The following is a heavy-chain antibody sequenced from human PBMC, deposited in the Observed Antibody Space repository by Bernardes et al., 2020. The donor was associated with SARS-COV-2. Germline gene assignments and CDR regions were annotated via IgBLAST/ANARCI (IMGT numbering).Heavy chain of an antibody. V-gene: IGHV3-11*06. CDR2: ITSSNRNS. J-gene: IGHJ6*02. Sequence: GSLRLSCAASGFTFSDYYMTWIRQTPGKGLEWISYITSSNRNSYYADSVKGRFTISRDNANNSLYLQMNSLRADDTAVYYCATERGGGGGMDVWGQGTTVTVS. D-gene: IGHD3-16*01. CDR1: GFTFSDYY. CDR3: ATERGGGGGMDV.